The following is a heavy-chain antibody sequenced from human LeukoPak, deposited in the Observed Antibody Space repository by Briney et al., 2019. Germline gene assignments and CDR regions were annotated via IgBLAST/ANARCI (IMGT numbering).Heavy chain of an antibody. Sequence: GASVKVSCKASGYTFISYGISWVRQAPGQGLEWMGWISVSNGNTNYAQKFEGRVTMTTETSTSTAYMELRSLRSDDTAVYYCAGYCGGDRLLCRWGQGTLVTVSS. CDR1: GYTFISYG. D-gene: IGHD2-21*02. V-gene: IGHV1-18*01. CDR2: ISVSNGNT. J-gene: IGHJ4*02. CDR3: AGYCGGDRLLCR.